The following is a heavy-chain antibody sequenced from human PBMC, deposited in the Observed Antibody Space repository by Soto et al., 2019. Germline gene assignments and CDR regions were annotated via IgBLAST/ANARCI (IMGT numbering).Heavy chain of an antibody. CDR1: GGSFSGYY. D-gene: IGHD3-3*01. Sequence: SETLSLTCAVYGGSFSGYYWSWIRQPPGKGLEWIGEINHSGSTNYNPSLKSRVTISVDTSKNQFSLKLRSVTAADTAVYYCARMYYDFWSGSHGMDVWGQGTTVTV. V-gene: IGHV4-34*01. CDR2: INHSGST. J-gene: IGHJ6*02. CDR3: ARMYYDFWSGSHGMDV.